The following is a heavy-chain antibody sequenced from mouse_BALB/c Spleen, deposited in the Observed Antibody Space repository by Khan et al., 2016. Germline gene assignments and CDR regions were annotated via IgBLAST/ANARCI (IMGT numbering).Heavy chain of an antibody. J-gene: IGHJ3*01. CDR2: IHYSGST. V-gene: IGHV3-1*02. CDR1: GFSITSDYS. CDR3: ARNSYGGAPWVAY. Sequence: EVQLQESGPDLVKPSQSLSLTCTVTGFSITSDYSWHWIRQFPGNKLEWMGYIHYSGSTNYNPSLKSRISITRDTSKNQFFLQLNSVTTEYTATFYCARNSYGGAPWVAYWGQGTLVTVSA. D-gene: IGHD1-1*01.